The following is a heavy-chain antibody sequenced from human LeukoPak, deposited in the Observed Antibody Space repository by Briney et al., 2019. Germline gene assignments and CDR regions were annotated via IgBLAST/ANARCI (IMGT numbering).Heavy chain of an antibody. D-gene: IGHD6-13*01. V-gene: IGHV3-9*01. J-gene: IGHJ5*02. CDR3: AKDSGPEYSSSLNWFDP. CDR1: GFTFDDYA. Sequence: GGSLRLSCAASGFTFDDYAMHWVRQAPGKGLEWVSGISWNSGSIGYADSVKGRFTISRDNAKNSLYLQMNSLRAEDTALCYCAKDSGPEYSSSLNWFDPWGQGTLVTVSS. CDR2: ISWNSGSI.